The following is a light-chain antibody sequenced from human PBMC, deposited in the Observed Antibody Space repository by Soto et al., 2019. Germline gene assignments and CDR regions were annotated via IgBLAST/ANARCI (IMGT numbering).Light chain of an antibody. J-gene: IGKJ1*01. Sequence: DIQMTQSPSSLSASVGDRVTITCRASQTVGTFLNWYQQRPGRAPNLLIYAASNLPTGVPSRFRGSGSGTDFTLSIISLQPEDFGTYYCQQSYSIRSWTFGQGTKVDIK. CDR3: QQSYSIRSWT. V-gene: IGKV1-39*01. CDR1: QTVGTF. CDR2: AAS.